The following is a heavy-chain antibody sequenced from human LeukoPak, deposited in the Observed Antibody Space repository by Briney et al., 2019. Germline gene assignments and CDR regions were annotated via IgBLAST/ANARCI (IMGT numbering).Heavy chain of an antibody. CDR2: INPNSGGT. J-gene: IGHJ4*02. CDR3: ARGLHYYDSSGLIDY. Sequence: ASVKVSCKASGYTFTGYYIHWVRQAPGQGLEWMGWINPNSGGTNYAQKFQGRVTMTRDTSISTAYMELSRLRSDDTAVYYCARGLHYYDSSGLIDYWGQGTLVTVSS. V-gene: IGHV1-2*02. CDR1: GYTFTGYY. D-gene: IGHD3-22*01.